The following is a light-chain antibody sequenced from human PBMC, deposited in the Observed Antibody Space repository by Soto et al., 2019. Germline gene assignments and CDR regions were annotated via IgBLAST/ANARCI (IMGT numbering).Light chain of an antibody. CDR3: MQALQATRT. J-gene: IGKJ1*01. V-gene: IGKV2-28*01. CDR1: ESHFSRNGXXY. CDR2: LXS. Sequence: IVMSQSQVSLSLRAXERSWISCSCSESHFSRNGXXYWXCXLQXXGXSPKXXXALXSSLASGGPDRLSGSGSVTDFTLTISRVDAEDVGFYYFMQALQATRTFGQGTKVDI.